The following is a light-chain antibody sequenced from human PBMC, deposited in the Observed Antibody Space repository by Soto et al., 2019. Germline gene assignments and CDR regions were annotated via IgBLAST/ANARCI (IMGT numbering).Light chain of an antibody. J-gene: IGKJ4*01. CDR2: LGS. V-gene: IGKV2-28*01. CDR1: QSLLHSNGYNY. CDR3: MQSLQAPQLT. Sequence: DIVMIQSPLALPVTPGEPASISCRSSQSLLHSNGYNYLDWYLQQPGQSPQLLIFLGSNRASGVPDRFSGSGSGTDFTLKISRVEDGDVGIYYCMQSLQAPQLTFGGGTRVEIK.